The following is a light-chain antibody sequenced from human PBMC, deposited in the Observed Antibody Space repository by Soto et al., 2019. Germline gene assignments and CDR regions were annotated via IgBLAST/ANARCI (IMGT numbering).Light chain of an antibody. J-gene: IGLJ3*02. CDR1: SSDVGGYNF. CDR3: CSYAGSYSWV. Sequence: QSALTQPRSVSGSPGQSVTISCTGASSDVGGYNFVSWYQQHPGKAPKLIIYEVTKRPSGVPDRFSGSKSGNTASLTISGLQAEDEADYYCCSYAGSYSWVFGGGTKVTVL. CDR2: EVT. V-gene: IGLV2-11*01.